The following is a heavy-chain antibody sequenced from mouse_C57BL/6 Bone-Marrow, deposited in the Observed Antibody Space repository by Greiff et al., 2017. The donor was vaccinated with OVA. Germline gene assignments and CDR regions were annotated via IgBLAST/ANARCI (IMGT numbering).Heavy chain of an antibody. CDR1: GFTFSSYA. V-gene: IGHV5-9-1*02. J-gene: IGHJ1*03. Sequence: EVHLVESGEGLVKPGGSLKLSCAASGFTFSSYAMSWVRQTPEKRLEWVAYISSGGDYIYYADTVKGRFTISRDNARNTLYLQMSSLKSEDTAMYYCTRDRGGSSYRWYFDVWGTGTTVTVSS. CDR3: TRDRGGSSYRWYFDV. CDR2: ISSGGDYI. D-gene: IGHD1-1*01.